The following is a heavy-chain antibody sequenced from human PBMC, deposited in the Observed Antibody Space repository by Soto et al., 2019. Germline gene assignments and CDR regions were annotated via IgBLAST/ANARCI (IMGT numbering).Heavy chain of an antibody. V-gene: IGHV3-48*02. CDR3: ARDPVGTVAGRAYYYYGMDV. CDR2: ISSSSSTI. Sequence: GGSLRLSCAAPGFTFSSYSMNWVRQAPGKGLEWVSYISSSSSTIYYADSVKGRFTISRDNAKNSLYLQMNSLRDEDTAVYYCARDPVGTVAGRAYYYYGMDVWGQGTTVTVSS. J-gene: IGHJ6*02. CDR1: GFTFSSYS. D-gene: IGHD6-19*01.